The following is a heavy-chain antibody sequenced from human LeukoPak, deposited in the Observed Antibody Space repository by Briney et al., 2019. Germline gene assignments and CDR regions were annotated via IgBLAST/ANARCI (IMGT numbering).Heavy chain of an antibody. CDR1: GFTVSSNY. CDR3: AREVPGGSDAFDF. Sequence: GGSLRLSCAVSGFTVSSNYMSWVRQARGKGLEWVSVIYSGGSTYYADSVKGRFTISRDNTKNTLYIQMNSLRAEDTAVYYCAREVPGGSDAFDFWGQGTMVTVSS. CDR2: IYSGGST. D-gene: IGHD3-16*01. J-gene: IGHJ3*01. V-gene: IGHV3-66*02.